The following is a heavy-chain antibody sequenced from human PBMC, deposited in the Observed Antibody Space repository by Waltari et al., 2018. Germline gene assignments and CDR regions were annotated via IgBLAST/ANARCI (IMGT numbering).Heavy chain of an antibody. CDR2: LLWNGGRT. CDR3: ARDPGYYVSSGYYDY. J-gene: IGHJ4*02. V-gene: IGHV3-20*04. D-gene: IGHD3-22*01. CDR1: GFTFDDYG. Sequence: EVQLVESGGGVVRPGGSLRLSCAASGFTFDDYGMSWVRQAPGKGLEWVSGLLWNGGRTGYADSVVGRFSLSRVNAKDCLYLQMNSLRAEDTSLYYCARDPGYYVSSGYYDYWGQGTLVTVSS.